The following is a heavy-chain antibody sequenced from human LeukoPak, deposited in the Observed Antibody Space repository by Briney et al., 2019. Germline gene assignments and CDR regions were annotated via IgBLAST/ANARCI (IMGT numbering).Heavy chain of an antibody. J-gene: IGHJ4*02. CDR2: ISSSRNYI. CDR3: APALSLYDYIYFDY. CDR1: GFTFSTYT. Sequence: GGSLRLSCAASGFTFSTYTMNWVRQAPGKGLEWVSSISSSRNYIYYADSVKGRFTVSRDNTKNSLFLQMDSLSAEDTAVYYCAPALSLYDYIYFDYWGQGALVTVSS. D-gene: IGHD5-12*01. V-gene: IGHV3-21*01.